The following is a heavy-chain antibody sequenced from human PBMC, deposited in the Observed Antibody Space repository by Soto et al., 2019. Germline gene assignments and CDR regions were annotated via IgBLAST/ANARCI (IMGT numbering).Heavy chain of an antibody. CDR2: IYYSGYT. CDR1: GGSLTDYY. Sequence: PSETLSLTCTVSGGSLTDYYWTWIRQPPGKGLEWIGYIYYSGYTNYNPSLKSRVTISVDTSRNQFSLKLTSVTAADTAVYYCARILPAGNFDYCGQGLQVTVSS. D-gene: IGHD6-19*01. J-gene: IGHJ4*02. CDR3: ARILPAGNFDY. V-gene: IGHV4-59*01.